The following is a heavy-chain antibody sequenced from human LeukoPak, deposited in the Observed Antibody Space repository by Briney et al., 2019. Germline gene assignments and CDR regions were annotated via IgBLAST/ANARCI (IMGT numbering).Heavy chain of an antibody. V-gene: IGHV1-8*03. Sequence: ASVKVSCKASGYTFTSYDINWVRQATGQGLEWMGWMNPNSGNTGYAQKFQGRDTITRNTSISTAYMELSSLRSEDTAVYYCARVSGYSYATFDYWGQGTLVTVSS. CDR2: MNPNSGNT. CDR1: GYTFTSYD. J-gene: IGHJ4*02. D-gene: IGHD5-18*01. CDR3: ARVSGYSYATFDY.